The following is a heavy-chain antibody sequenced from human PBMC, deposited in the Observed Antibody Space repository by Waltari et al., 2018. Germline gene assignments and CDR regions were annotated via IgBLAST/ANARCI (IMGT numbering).Heavy chain of an antibody. CDR1: GYTFTDHA. Sequence: QVQLVQSGSEVKNPGASVTVSCKASGYTFTDHAIHWPRQAPGQRLEWMGWITAGDGHKKNSHEFHDRVTMTRDTSATTVYMELSGLKYEDTAMYYCARGAMIRGVVTYYFDLWGRGTLVTVSS. J-gene: IGHJ2*01. CDR2: ITAGDGHK. V-gene: IGHV1-3*01. CDR3: ARGAMIRGVVTYYFDL. D-gene: IGHD3-10*01.